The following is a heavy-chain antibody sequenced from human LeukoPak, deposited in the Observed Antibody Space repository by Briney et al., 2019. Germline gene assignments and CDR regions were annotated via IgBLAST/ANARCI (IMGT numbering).Heavy chain of an antibody. J-gene: IGHJ4*02. CDR1: GFTFSYHY. D-gene: IGHD2-2*01. Sequence: PAGSLRFYCAGYGFTFSYHYMDWVRQAPGKGLEWVGRIKNKANSYTTEYAASVKGRFTVSREDSKNALYLQMNSLKTEDTAVYYCTREGRYCSSTSCYVCLDFWGQGTLVTVSS. CDR3: TREGRYCSSTSCYVCLDF. V-gene: IGHV3-72*01. CDR2: IKNKANSYTT.